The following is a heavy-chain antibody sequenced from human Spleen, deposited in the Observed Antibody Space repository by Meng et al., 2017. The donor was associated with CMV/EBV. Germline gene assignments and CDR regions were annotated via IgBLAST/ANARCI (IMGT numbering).Heavy chain of an antibody. V-gene: IGHV3-23*01. J-gene: IGHJ4*02. CDR2: ISDRGGIT. CDR1: GFTFSSYA. D-gene: IGHD5-12*01. Sequence: ASGFTFSSYARTRGRQAPGEGLEWVSGISDRGGITYYADSVKGRFTISRDNSENTVFLQVSSLTAEDTAVYYCAKGYSSSPLADFDYWGQGTLVTVSS. CDR3: AKGYSSSPLADFDY.